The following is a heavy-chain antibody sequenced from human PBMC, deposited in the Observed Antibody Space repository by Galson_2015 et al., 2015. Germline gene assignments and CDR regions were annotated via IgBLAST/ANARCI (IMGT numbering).Heavy chain of an antibody. CDR2: IRSKAYGGTT. CDR1: GFTFGDYA. D-gene: IGHD2-2*02. CDR3: TREESEDIVVVPAAIRVGVDAFDI. Sequence: SLRLSCAASGFTFGDYAMSWVRQAPGKGLEWVGFIRSKAYGGTTEYAASVKGRFTISRDDSKSIAYLQMNSLKTEDTAVYYCTREESEDIVVVPAAIRVGVDAFDIWGQGTMVTVSS. V-gene: IGHV3-49*04. J-gene: IGHJ3*02.